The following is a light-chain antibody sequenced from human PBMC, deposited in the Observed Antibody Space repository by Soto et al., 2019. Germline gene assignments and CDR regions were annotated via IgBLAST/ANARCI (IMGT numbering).Light chain of an antibody. CDR3: QQYNNWPQT. CDR1: QSVRFN. J-gene: IGKJ1*01. V-gene: IGKV3-15*01. CDR2: GAS. Sequence: EIVMTQSPATLSVSPGERSTLSCRASQSVRFNLAWYQQTPGQAPRLLIYGASTRATGIPARFSGSGSETEFTLTISSLQSEDFAVYYCQQYNNWPQTFGQGTTVDIK.